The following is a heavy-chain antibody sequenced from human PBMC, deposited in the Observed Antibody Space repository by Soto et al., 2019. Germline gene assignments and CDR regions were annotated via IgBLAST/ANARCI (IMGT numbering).Heavy chain of an antibody. CDR3: ARAVFDSVNHYTGASAFDS. CDR1: GGTLSDHG. CDR2: TIPVFNAP. Sequence: QVQLEQSGAEVKKPGSSVKVSCKASGGTLSDHGVAWLRQAPGQGLEWMGGTIPVFNAPKYAPKFQGRITIAADKSTNIAYVELRGLRSEETALYFCARAVFDSVNHYTGASAFDSWGQGTRVIVSS. D-gene: IGHD2-2*02. V-gene: IGHV1-69*06. J-gene: IGHJ3*02.